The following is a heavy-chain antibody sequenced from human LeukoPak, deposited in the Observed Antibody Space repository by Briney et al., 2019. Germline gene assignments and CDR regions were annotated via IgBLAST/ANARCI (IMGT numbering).Heavy chain of an antibody. Sequence: TSETLSLTCTVSGGSISSYYLSWIRQPPGKGLEWIGYIYYSGSTNYNPSLKSRVTISVDTSKNQFSLKLSSVTAADTAVYYCARGGSYWIYAFDIWGQGTMVTVSS. CDR2: IYYSGST. J-gene: IGHJ3*02. V-gene: IGHV4-59*01. CDR3: ARGGSYWIYAFDI. D-gene: IGHD1-26*01. CDR1: GGSISSYY.